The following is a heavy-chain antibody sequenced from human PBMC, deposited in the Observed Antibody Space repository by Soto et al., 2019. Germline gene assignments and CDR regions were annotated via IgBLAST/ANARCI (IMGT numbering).Heavy chain of an antibody. Sequence: GESLKISCKAFGYSFTSFWIGWVRQMPGKGLEWMGIIYPGDSDTTYSPSLQGQVTISADKSITTAYLQWSSLKASDTAMYYCLVGKGSSWYYFDYWGQGTLVTVSS. D-gene: IGHD6-13*01. V-gene: IGHV5-51*01. J-gene: IGHJ4*02. CDR3: LVGKGSSWYYFDY. CDR1: GYSFTSFW. CDR2: IYPGDSDT.